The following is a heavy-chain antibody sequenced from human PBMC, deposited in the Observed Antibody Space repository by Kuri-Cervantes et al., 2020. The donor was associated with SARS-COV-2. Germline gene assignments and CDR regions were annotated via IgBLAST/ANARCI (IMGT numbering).Heavy chain of an antibody. Sequence: GGSLRLSCAASGFTLSGYGIHWVRQAPGKGLEWVAATSADRTKEYYLDSVKGRFAISRDNSKNTVYLQINSLRAEDAAVYYCARDSDTTGYYWYFDLWGRGTLVTVSS. CDR1: GFTLSGYG. J-gene: IGHJ2*01. V-gene: IGHV3-33*05. CDR2: TSADRTKE. CDR3: ARDSDTTGYYWYFDL. D-gene: IGHD3-22*01.